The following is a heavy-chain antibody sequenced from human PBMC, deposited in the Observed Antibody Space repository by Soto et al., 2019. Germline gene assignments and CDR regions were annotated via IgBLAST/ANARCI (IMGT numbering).Heavy chain of an antibody. V-gene: IGHV3-74*01. Sequence: EVQLVESGGGLVQPGGSLRLSCAASGFTFSSYWMHWVRQAPGKGLVWVSRINSDGSSTSSADSEKGRFTISRDNAKNTLYLQKNSVRAEATAVYYCASDVRVPLVPALDIWGQGTMVTVSS. CDR1: GFTFSSYW. CDR2: INSDGSST. D-gene: IGHD2-2*01. CDR3: ASDVRVPLVPALDI. J-gene: IGHJ3*02.